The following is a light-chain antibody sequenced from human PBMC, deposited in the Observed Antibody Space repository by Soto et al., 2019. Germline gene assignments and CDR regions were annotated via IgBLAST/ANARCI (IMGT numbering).Light chain of an antibody. CDR3: QQYNSYSHT. V-gene: IGKV1-5*03. CDR1: QSISSW. J-gene: IGKJ2*01. CDR2: KAS. Sequence: DIQMTQSPSTLSASVGDRVTITCRASQSISSWLAWYQQKPGKAPNLLIYKASSLESGVPSRFSGSGSGTEFTLTITSLQPDDFATYYCQQYNSYSHTFGQGTKLEIK.